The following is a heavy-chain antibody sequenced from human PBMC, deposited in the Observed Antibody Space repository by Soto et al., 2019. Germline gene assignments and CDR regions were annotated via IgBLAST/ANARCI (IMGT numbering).Heavy chain of an antibody. J-gene: IGHJ4*02. CDR3: ARGGYSYGEDY. CDR2: IKQDGSEK. Sequence: GXPRLSFATSGFXLSRYWLIWVRQAPGKGLEWVANIKQDGSEKYYADSVKGRFTISRDNAKNSLYLKMNRLRAEDTAVYYCARGGYSYGEDYWGQGTLVTVSA. V-gene: IGHV3-7*03. D-gene: IGHD5-18*01. CDR1: GFXLSRYW.